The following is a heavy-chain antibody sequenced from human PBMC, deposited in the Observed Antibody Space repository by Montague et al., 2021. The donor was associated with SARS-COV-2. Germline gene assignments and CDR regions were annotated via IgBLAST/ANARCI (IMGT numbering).Heavy chain of an antibody. CDR1: GGSINVYY. CDR3: ARDFRLQLWQTNYYFGL. CDR2: IYDTGNT. V-gene: IGHV4-59*01. D-gene: IGHD5-18*01. Sequence: SETLSLTCSVSGGSINVYYWSWIRQPPGKGPEWIGNIYDTGNTNYNPSLKTRVTISKDTSRNQFSLRLTSVTAADTAVYYCARDFRLQLWQTNYYFGLWGRGTLVSVSS. J-gene: IGHJ2*01.